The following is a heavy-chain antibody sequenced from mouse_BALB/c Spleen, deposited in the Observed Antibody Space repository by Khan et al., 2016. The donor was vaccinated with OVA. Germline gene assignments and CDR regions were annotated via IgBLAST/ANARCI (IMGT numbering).Heavy chain of an antibody. J-gene: IGHJ3*01. CDR3: ARLAYYYDSEGFAY. CDR1: GFTFSTYG. D-gene: IGHD1-1*01. V-gene: IGHV5-6*01. Sequence: DVQLVESGGDVVKPGGSLKLSCAASGFTFSTYGMSWVRQTPDKRMEWVATVSTGGHYTYYPDTVKGRFTISSDNAKNTLYLQMNSLKSEDTAMFYCARLAYYYDSEGFAYWGQGTLVTVSS. CDR2: VSTGGHYT.